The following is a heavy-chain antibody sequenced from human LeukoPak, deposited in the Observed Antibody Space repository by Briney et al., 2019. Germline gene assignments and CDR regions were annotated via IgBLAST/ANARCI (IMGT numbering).Heavy chain of an antibody. Sequence: GGSLRLSCAASGFTFSSYGMSWVRQAPGKGLEWVSAISGSGGSTYYADSVKGRFTISRDNSKNTLYLQMNSLRAEDTAVYYCARVPADFYYMDVWGEGTTVTISS. CDR2: ISGSGGST. J-gene: IGHJ6*03. CDR3: ARVPADFYYMDV. CDR1: GFTFSSYG. V-gene: IGHV3-23*01. D-gene: IGHD3-3*01.